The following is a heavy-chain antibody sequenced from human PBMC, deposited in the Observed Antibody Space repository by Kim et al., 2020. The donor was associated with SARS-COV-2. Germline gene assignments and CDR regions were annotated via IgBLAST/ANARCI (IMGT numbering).Heavy chain of an antibody. CDR2: IYYTGST. J-gene: IGHJ3*02. V-gene: IGHV4-59*01. CDR3: ATYDSRKDAFDI. Sequence: SETLSLTCTVSGGSLSSYYWSWIRQPPGKGLEWIAYIYYTGSTNYNPSLKSRVTISVDTSKNQFSLKLSSVTVVDTAVYYCATYDSRKDAFDIWGQGTRVTVSS. CDR1: GGSLSSYY. D-gene: IGHD3-22*01.